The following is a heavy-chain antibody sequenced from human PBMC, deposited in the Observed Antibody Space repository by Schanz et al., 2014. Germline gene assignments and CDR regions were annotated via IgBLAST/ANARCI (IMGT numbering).Heavy chain of an antibody. V-gene: IGHV3-23*04. CDR1: GFTVSSNY. CDR3: ARDQSPYTNSSDVRYFDY. CDR2: MSGSGSTA. D-gene: IGHD6-6*01. Sequence: VQLVESGGGLVKPGGSLRLSCAASGFTVSSNYMSWVRQAPGKGLEWVSGMSGSGSTADYADSVKGRFTISRDNSRKTLYLQMNSLRADDTAVYYCARDQSPYTNSSDVRYFDYWGQGSLVTVSS. J-gene: IGHJ4*02.